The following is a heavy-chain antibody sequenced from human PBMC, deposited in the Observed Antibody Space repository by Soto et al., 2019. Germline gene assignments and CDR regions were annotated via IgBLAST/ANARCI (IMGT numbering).Heavy chain of an antibody. Sequence: GGSLRLSCAASGFTFDDYAMHWVRQAPGKGLEWVSGFSWNSGSIGYADSVKGRFTISRDNAKNSRYLQMNSLRAEDTALYYCAKARVVAALYSSGWYYFDYWGQGTLVTVSS. J-gene: IGHJ4*02. V-gene: IGHV3-9*01. CDR2: FSWNSGSI. D-gene: IGHD6-19*01. CDR3: AKARVVAALYSSGWYYFDY. CDR1: GFTFDDYA.